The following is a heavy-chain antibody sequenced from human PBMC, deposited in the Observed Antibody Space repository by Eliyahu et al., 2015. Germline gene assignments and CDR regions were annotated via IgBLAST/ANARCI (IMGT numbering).Heavy chain of an antibody. CDR1: GXPIGXGSSS. CDR2: MXHSGTT. D-gene: IGHD3-16*01. Sequence: QAQLDQSGSGLVKPSETLSLTXXXSGXPIGXGSSSWAWLXQPPGQNLQWIGYMXHSGTTYYNPSLRNRVTISADTSSGQFSLRLDSMTVADTALYFCARAIRTGGNAPYFYDSWGRGTLGTVAS. V-gene: IGHV4-30-2*01. CDR3: ARAIRTGGNAPYFYDS. J-gene: IGHJ4*02.